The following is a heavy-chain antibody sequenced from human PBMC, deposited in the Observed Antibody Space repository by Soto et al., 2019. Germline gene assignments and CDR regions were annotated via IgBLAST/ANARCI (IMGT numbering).Heavy chain of an antibody. CDR3: ARGDIVGTHYYYYYGMDV. CDR2: IIPIFGTA. CDR1: GGTFSSYA. V-gene: IGHV1-69*06. D-gene: IGHD2-15*01. Sequence: GSSVKVSCKASGGTFSSYAISWVRQAPGQGLEWMGGIIPIFGTANYAQKFQGRVTITADKSTSTAYMELSSLRSEDTAVYYCARGDIVGTHYYYYYGMDVWGQGTTVTVSS. J-gene: IGHJ6*02.